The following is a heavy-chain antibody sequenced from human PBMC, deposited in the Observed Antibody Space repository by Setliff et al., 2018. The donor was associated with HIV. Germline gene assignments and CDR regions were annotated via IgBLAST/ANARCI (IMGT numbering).Heavy chain of an antibody. V-gene: IGHV3-15*01. CDR3: TTETYCGGDCLDY. CDR2: IPSNPGGV. J-gene: IGHJ4*02. Sequence: PGGSLRLSCAASGFTFSKAWMTWVRQAPGKGLEWVGRIPSNPGGVPVKGRFTISRDDSKNTLYLQMNSLKTEDTAVYYCTTETYCGGDCLDYWGQGTLVTVSS. D-gene: IGHD2-21*01. CDR1: GFTFSKAW.